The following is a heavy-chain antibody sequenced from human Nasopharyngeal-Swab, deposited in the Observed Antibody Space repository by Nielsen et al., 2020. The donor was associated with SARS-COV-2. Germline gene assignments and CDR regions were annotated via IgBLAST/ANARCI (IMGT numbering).Heavy chain of an antibody. J-gene: IGHJ4*02. V-gene: IGHV3-11*01. CDR3: AKYSRGWDFDS. CDR1: GFTFREYC. Sequence: GESLKISCAASGFTFREYCMSWVRQAPGKGREWISYFSSRGHLIYYADSVKGRFTISRDNAKNSLYLQMNSLRVEDTAVFYCAKYSRGWDFDSWGQGTLVTVSS. CDR2: FSSRGHLI. D-gene: IGHD6-19*01.